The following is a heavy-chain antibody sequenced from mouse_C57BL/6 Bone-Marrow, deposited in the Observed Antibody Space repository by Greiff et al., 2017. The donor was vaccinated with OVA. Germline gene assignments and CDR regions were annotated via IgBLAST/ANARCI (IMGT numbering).Heavy chain of an antibody. CDR1: GYAFTNYL. CDR3: PYDYDETFFYFDY. J-gene: IGHJ2*01. V-gene: IGHV1-54*01. D-gene: IGHD2-4*01. Sequence: QVQLQQSGAELVRPGTSVKVSCKASGYAFTNYLIEWVKQRPGQGLEWIGVINPGSGGTNYNEKFKGKATLTADKSSSTAYMQLSSLTSEASAVYFCPYDYDETFFYFDYWGQGTTLTVSS. CDR2: INPGSGGT.